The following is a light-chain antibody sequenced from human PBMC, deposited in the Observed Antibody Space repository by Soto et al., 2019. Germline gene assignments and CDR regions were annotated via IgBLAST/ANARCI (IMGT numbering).Light chain of an antibody. CDR1: QSIGTY. Sequence: DIQMTQSPSSLSASVGDRITITCRASQSIGTYLNWFQQKPGKVPKLLIFSASNLQSGVPSRFSAGGSGTDFTLTISRLEPEDFAVYYCHQYDSSPLTFGGGTKVEIK. CDR2: SAS. CDR3: HQYDSSPLT. J-gene: IGKJ4*01. V-gene: IGKV1-39*01.